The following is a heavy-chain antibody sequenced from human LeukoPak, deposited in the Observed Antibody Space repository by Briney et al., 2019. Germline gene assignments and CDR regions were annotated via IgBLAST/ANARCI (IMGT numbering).Heavy chain of an antibody. Sequence: GASVRVSCKASGYTFTSYDINWVRQATGQGLEWMGWMNPNSGNTGYAQKFQGRVTMTRNTSISTAYMELSSLRSEDTAVYYCARYYDILTGTPSFDYWGQGTLVTVSS. D-gene: IGHD3-9*01. CDR1: GYTFTSYD. V-gene: IGHV1-8*01. CDR2: MNPNSGNT. CDR3: ARYYDILTGTPSFDY. J-gene: IGHJ4*02.